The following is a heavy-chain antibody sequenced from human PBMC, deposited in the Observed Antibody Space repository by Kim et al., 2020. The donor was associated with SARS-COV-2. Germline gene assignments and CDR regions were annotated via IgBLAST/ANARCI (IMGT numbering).Heavy chain of an antibody. CDR3: ARDLRLGELSPHC. J-gene: IGHJ4*02. V-gene: IGHV3-33*01. Sequence: GGSLRLSCAASGFTFSSYGMHWVRQAPGKGLEWVAVIWYDGSNKYYADSVKGRFTISRDNSKNTLYLQMNSLRAEDTAVYYCARDLRLGELSPHCWGQGTLVTVSS. D-gene: IGHD3-16*02. CDR2: IWYDGSNK. CDR1: GFTFSSYG.